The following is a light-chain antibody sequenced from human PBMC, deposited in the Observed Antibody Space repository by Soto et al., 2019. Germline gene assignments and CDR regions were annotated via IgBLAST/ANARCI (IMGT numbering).Light chain of an antibody. J-gene: IGLJ3*02. Sequence: QSALTQPASVSGSPGQSITISCTGTSSDVGRYNFVSWYRQHPGKAPQLMIYEVSNRPSGVSNRFSGSKSGNTASLTISGLQAEDEADYYCSSYTSSSTRVFGGGTKLTVL. CDR2: EVS. CDR3: SSYTSSSTRV. V-gene: IGLV2-14*01. CDR1: SSDVGRYNF.